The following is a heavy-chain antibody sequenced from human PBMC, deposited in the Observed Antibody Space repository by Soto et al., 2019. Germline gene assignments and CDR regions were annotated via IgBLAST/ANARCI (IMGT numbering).Heavy chain of an antibody. J-gene: IGHJ6*02. Sequence: SLKVSCKSSGYTFTNYGICWVRQAPGHGLEWMGWISAYNGNTDYPQKLQGRVTLTTDTSTSTAYMELRSLRSDDTAVYYCAIRITAPNCYYYGMDVWGQGTTVTVS. V-gene: IGHV1-18*01. D-gene: IGHD6-6*01. CDR2: ISAYNGNT. CDR3: AIRITAPNCYYYGMDV. CDR1: GYTFTNYG.